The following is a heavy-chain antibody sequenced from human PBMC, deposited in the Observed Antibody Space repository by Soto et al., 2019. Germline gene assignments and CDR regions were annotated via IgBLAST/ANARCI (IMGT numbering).Heavy chain of an antibody. D-gene: IGHD2-2*01. CDR1: GFTFSRYA. J-gene: IGHJ3*02. CDR2: ISGSGGST. CDR3: ASLAFDIVVVPAATTRNDAFDI. V-gene: IGHV3-23*01. Sequence: GGSLRLSCAASGFTFSRYAMSWVRQAPGRGLEWVSAISGSGGSTYYADSVKGRFTISRDNSKNTLYLQMNSLRAEDTAVYYCASLAFDIVVVPAATTRNDAFDIWGQGTMVTVSS.